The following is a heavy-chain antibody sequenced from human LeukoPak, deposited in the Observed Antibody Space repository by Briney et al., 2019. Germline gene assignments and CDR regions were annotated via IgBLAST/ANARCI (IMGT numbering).Heavy chain of an antibody. Sequence: SVKVSCKASGGTFSSYAISWVRQAPGQGLEWMGGIIPIFGTANYAQKFQGRVTITTDESTSTAYMELSSLRSDDTAVYYCARDAVPAAPYYYMDVWGKGTTVTVSS. D-gene: IGHD2-2*01. J-gene: IGHJ6*03. CDR1: GGTFSSYA. CDR2: IIPIFGTA. CDR3: ARDAVPAAPYYYMDV. V-gene: IGHV1-69*05.